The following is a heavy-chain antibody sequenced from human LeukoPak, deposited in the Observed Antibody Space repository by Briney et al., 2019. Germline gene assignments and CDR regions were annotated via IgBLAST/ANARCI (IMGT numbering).Heavy chain of an antibody. D-gene: IGHD6-13*01. J-gene: IGHJ4*02. CDR2: ISGSGGST. CDR3: AKEGISSSWYFDY. Sequence: GGTLRLSCAASGFTFSSYGMSWVRQAPGKGLEWVSAISGSGGSTYYADSVKGRFTISRDNSKNTLYPQMNSLRAEDTAVYYCAKEGISSSWYFDYWGQGTLVTVSS. V-gene: IGHV3-23*01. CDR1: GFTFSSYG.